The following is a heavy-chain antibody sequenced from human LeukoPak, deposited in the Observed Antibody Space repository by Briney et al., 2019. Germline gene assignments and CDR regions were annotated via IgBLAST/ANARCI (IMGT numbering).Heavy chain of an antibody. V-gene: IGHV4-59*01. CDR2: IYSSGST. CDR1: GGSISSYY. J-gene: IGHJ4*02. Sequence: SETLSLTCSVAGGSISSYYWSWIRQPPGKGLEWIGYIYSSGSTNYNPSLKSRVTISVDTSKNQFSLRLSSVTAADTAVYYCARGRTFDNWGQGTLVTVSS. CDR3: ARGRTFDN.